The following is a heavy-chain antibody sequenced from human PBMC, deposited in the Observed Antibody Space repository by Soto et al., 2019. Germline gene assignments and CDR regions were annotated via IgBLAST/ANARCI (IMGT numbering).Heavy chain of an antibody. Sequence: QVQLQESGPGLVKPSETLSLTCAVSGDSVTNDNYYWSWIRQPPGKGLERIGYIYYSGTTNYNSYLKSRLSLSVDMSKNQSSLKLASVTAADTAVYFCARSQRGRTAFTFDYWCQGALVTVSS. J-gene: IGHJ4*02. CDR3: ARSQRGRTAFTFDY. D-gene: IGHD3-16*01. CDR2: IYYSGTT. CDR1: GDSVTNDNYY. V-gene: IGHV4-61*01.